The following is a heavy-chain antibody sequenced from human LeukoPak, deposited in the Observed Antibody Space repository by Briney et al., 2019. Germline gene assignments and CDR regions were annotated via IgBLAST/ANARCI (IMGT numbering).Heavy chain of an antibody. CDR1: GCSFTSYW. V-gene: IGHV5-51*01. Sequence: GESLKISCKGSGCSFTSYWIGWVRQMPGKGLEWMGIIYPGDSDTRYSPSFQGQVTISADKSISTAYLQWSSLKASDTAMYYCASSVITTPCGFDYWGQGTLVTVSS. D-gene: IGHD3-22*01. CDR3: ASSVITTPCGFDY. CDR2: IYPGDSDT. J-gene: IGHJ4*02.